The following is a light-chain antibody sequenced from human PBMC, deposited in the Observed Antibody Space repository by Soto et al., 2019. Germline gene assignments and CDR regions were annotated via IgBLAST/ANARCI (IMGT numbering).Light chain of an antibody. Sequence: EIVMTQSPDTLSVSPGERATLSCWASQSVSSNLAWYQQKPGQAPRLLIYGASTRATGIPARFSGSGSGTEFTLTISSLQSEDFAIYYCQQYNNWPITLGQGTRLEIK. V-gene: IGKV3-15*01. CDR2: GAS. CDR1: QSVSSN. CDR3: QQYNNWPIT. J-gene: IGKJ5*01.